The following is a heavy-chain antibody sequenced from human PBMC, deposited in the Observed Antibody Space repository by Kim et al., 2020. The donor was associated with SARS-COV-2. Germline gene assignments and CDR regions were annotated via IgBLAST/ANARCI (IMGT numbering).Heavy chain of an antibody. V-gene: IGHV1-69*04. D-gene: IGHD3-16*01. Sequence: QKFQGRVTITADKSTSTAYMELSSLRSEDTAVYYCARANRDDYVWGSYGFWGQGTLVTVSS. CDR3: ARANRDDYVWGSYGF. J-gene: IGHJ4*02.